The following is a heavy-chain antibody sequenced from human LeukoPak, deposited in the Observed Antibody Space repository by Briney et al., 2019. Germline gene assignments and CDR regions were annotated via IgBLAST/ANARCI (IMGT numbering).Heavy chain of an antibody. D-gene: IGHD5-24*01. CDR3: ASPRWLQSVYYYYYMDV. J-gene: IGHJ6*03. Sequence: GGSLRLSCAASGFTFSSYWMSWVRQAPGKGLEWVANIKQDGSEKYYVDSAKGRFTISRDNAKNSLYLQMNSLRAEDTAVYYCASPRWLQSVYYYYYMDVWGKGTTVTVSS. V-gene: IGHV3-7*01. CDR1: GFTFSSYW. CDR2: IKQDGSEK.